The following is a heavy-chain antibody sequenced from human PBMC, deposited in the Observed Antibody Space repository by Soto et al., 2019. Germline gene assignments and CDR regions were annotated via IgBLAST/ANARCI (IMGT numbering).Heavy chain of an antibody. J-gene: IGHJ4*02. V-gene: IGHV3-11*06. CDR1: GFTFSDYY. Sequence: GGSLRLSCAVSGFTFSDYYMSWIRQAPGKGLEWVSYISSDSTYTNHADSVEGRFTISRDNAKNSLYLQMNSLRVEDTAVYYCTRVSRDGYNYFNFWGQGTLVTVSS. D-gene: IGHD5-12*01. CDR2: ISSDSTYT. CDR3: TRVSRDGYNYFNF.